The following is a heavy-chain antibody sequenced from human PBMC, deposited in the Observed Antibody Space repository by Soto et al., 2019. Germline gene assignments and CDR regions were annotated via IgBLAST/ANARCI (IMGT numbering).Heavy chain of an antibody. V-gene: IGHV3-48*02. CDR2: ISSSSGTI. D-gene: IGHD6-19*01. CDR1: GFTFSSYA. CDR3: ARGLAGQDY. Sequence: GGSLRLSCAASGFTFSSYAMSWVRQAPGKGLEWVSAISSSSGTIYYADSVKGRFTISRDNAKNSLYLQMNSLRDDDTAVYYCARGLAGQDYWGQGTLVTVSS. J-gene: IGHJ4*02.